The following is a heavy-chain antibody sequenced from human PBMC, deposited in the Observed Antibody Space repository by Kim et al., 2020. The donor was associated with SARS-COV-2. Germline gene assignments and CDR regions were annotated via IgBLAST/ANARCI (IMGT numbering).Heavy chain of an antibody. CDR3: ATDLWSCLCGVTYYYYG. D-gene: IGHD2-21*02. CDR1: GFTFSSCA. CDR2: ISYDGSNK. J-gene: IGHJ6*01. V-gene: IGHV3-30-3*01. Sequence: GGSLRLSCAASGFTFSSCAIHWVRQAPGKGLEWVSVISYDGSNKNYADSVKGRFTISRDNSKNTLYLQMNSLRAEDTALYYCATDLWSCLCGVTYYYYG.